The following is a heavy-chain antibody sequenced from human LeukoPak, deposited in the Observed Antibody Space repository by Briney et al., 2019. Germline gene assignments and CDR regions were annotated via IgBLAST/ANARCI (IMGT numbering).Heavy chain of an antibody. V-gene: IGHV3-7*01. CDR1: GYTFSSYW. CDR2: IKRDGSEK. J-gene: IGHJ4*02. Sequence: GGSLSLSCAASGYTFSSYWMSWVREAPGEGLEWVANIKRDGSEKYYVDSVKGRFTISRDNAKNSLYLQMNSLRAEDTAVYYCARRPGRPPPYSSSVDYWGQGTLVTVSS. D-gene: IGHD6-13*01. CDR3: ARRPGRPPPYSSSVDY.